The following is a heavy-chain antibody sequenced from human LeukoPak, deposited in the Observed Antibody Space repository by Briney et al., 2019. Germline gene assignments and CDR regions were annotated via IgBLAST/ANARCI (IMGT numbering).Heavy chain of an antibody. V-gene: IGHV1-2*02. CDR3: ARDSKLSSGWYYYFDY. D-gene: IGHD6-19*01. J-gene: IGHJ4*02. CDR2: INPNSGGT. CDR1: GYTFTGYY. Sequence: ASVKVSCKASGYTFTGYYMHWVRQAPGQGLEWMGWINPNSGGTNYAQKFQGRVTMTRDTSISTAYMELSRLRSDDTAVYYCARDSKLSSGWYYYFDYWGQGTLVTVSS.